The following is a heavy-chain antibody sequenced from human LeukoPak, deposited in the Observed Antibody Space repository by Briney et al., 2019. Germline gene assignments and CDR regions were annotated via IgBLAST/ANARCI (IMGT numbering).Heavy chain of an antibody. V-gene: IGHV4-34*01. CDR3: AREKIRRDYYGSGSYSWFDP. D-gene: IGHD3-10*01. CDR1: GGSFSGYY. CDR2: INHSGST. Sequence: SETLSLTCAVYGGSFSGYYWSWIRQPPGKGLEWIGEINHSGSTNYNPSLKSRVTISVDTSKNQFSLKLSSVTAADTAVYYYAREKIRRDYYGSGSYSWFDPWGQGTLVTVSS. J-gene: IGHJ5*02.